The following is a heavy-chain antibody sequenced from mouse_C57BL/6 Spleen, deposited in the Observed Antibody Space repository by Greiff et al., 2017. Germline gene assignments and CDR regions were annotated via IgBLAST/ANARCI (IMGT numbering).Heavy chain of an antibody. J-gene: IGHJ2*01. V-gene: IGHV1-64*01. CDR3: ARSITSVVATDY. CDR2: IHPNSGST. Sequence: QVQLQQPGAELVKPGASVKLSCKASGYTFTSYWMHWVKQRPGQGLEWIGMIHPNSGSTNYNEKFKSKATLTVAKSSSTAYMQLSSLTSEDSAVYYCARSITSVVATDYWGQGTTLTVSS. CDR1: GYTFTSYW. D-gene: IGHD1-1*01.